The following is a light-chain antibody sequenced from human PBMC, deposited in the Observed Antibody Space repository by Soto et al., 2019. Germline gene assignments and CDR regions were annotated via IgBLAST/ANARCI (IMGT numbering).Light chain of an antibody. CDR1: QTISSN. CDR3: KKYNNWPTFT. CDR2: GAS. V-gene: IGKV3-15*01. Sequence: DIVMTQSPAALSVSPGERATLSCRASQTISSNLAWYQQKPGQTPRLLIYGASTRAAGIPARFSGSGSGTDFNLTIHSMQSEDFAVYYCKKYNNWPTFTFGPGNKVDXK. J-gene: IGKJ3*01.